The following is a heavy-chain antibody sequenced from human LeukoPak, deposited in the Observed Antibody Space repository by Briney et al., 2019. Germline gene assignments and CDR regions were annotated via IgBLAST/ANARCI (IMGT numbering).Heavy chain of an antibody. CDR1: GGTFSSYA. Sequence: GSSVTVSCKASGGTFSSYAISWVRQAPGQGLEWMGRIIPILGIANYAQKFQGRVTITADKSTSTAYMELSSLRSEDTAVYYCARGGRYRPSDYWGQGTLVTVSS. CDR3: ARGGRYRPSDY. J-gene: IGHJ4*02. D-gene: IGHD2-15*01. CDR2: IIPILGIA. V-gene: IGHV1-69*04.